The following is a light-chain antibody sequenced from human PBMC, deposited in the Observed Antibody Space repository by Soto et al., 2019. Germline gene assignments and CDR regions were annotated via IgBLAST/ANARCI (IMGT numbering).Light chain of an antibody. CDR3: GSYTSTTAWV. CDR2: EVN. V-gene: IGLV2-14*03. Sequence: QSALTQPASVSGSPGQSITISCTGTNSDIGSYNSVSWYQQLPGKAPKLIIYEVNKRPSGVSDRFSGSKSGNAVSLTISGLQNDDEYDYLCGSYTSTTAWVFGGGTKLTVL. CDR1: NSDIGSYNS. J-gene: IGLJ3*02.